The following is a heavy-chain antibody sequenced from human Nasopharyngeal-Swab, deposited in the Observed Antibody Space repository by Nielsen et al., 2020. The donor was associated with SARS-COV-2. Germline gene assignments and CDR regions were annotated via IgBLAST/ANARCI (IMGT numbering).Heavy chain of an antibody. D-gene: IGHD3-10*01. Sequence: GSLRLSCAVYGGSFSGYYWSWIRQPPGKGLEWIGEINHSGSTSYNPSLKSRVTISVDTSKNQFSLKLSSVTAADAAVYYCARSPRGGFDPWGQGTLVTVSS. V-gene: IGHV4-34*01. CDR3: ARSPRGGFDP. CDR1: GGSFSGYY. CDR2: INHSGST. J-gene: IGHJ5*02.